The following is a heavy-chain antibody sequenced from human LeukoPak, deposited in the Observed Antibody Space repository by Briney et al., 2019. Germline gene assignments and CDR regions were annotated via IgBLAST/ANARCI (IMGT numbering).Heavy chain of an antibody. CDR2: ISGSGGST. CDR1: GFTFSSYA. Sequence: GGSLRLSCAASGFTFSSYAMSWVRQAPGKGLEWVSAISGSGGSTYYADSVNGRFNISRDNSKNTLYRQMNSLRAEDTAVYYCAKAPGDGGNDYWGQGTLVTVSS. J-gene: IGHJ4*02. D-gene: IGHD4-23*01. CDR3: AKAPGDGGNDY. V-gene: IGHV3-23*01.